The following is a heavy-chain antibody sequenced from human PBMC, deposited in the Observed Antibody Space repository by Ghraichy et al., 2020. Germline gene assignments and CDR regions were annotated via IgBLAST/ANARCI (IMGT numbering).Heavy chain of an antibody. J-gene: IGHJ3*02. CDR2: TYYRSKWYN. Sequence: SQTLSLTCAISGDSVSSNTVAWNWIRQSPSRGLEWLGRTYYRSKWYNSYAVSVKSRVTINPDTSKNQLSLQLNSVTPEDTAVYYCARHYTGAFDIWGQGTMVTDSS. CDR3: ARHYTGAFDI. D-gene: IGHD3-3*01. V-gene: IGHV6-1*01. CDR1: GDSVSSNTVA.